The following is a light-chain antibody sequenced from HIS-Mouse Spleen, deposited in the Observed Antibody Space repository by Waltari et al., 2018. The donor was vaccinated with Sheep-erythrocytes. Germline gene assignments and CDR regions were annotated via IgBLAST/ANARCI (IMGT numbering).Light chain of an antibody. J-gene: IGKJ4*01. V-gene: IGKV1-33*01. CDR2: DAS. CDR3: QQYDNLPLT. Sequence: DIQMTQSPSSLSASVGDRVTITCQASQDISNYLNWYQKKPGKAPKLLIYDASNLETGVPSRFSGSGSGTDFTFTISRLQPEDIATYYCQQYDNLPLTFGGGTKVEIK. CDR1: QDISNY.